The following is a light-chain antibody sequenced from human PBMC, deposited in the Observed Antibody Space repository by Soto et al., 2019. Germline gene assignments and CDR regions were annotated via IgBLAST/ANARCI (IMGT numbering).Light chain of an antibody. V-gene: IGKV4-1*01. Sequence: DIVMTQSPESLAVPLGERATITCKSSQSVLFSSNNHNYLAWYQHKAGQPPNLLIYWASTRASGVPDRFSGSGSGTYFTLPITGLQAEDVAVYYCQQYYSSPNTFGQGTKLEIK. CDR3: QQYYSSPNT. CDR2: WAS. J-gene: IGKJ2*01. CDR1: QSVLFSSNNHNY.